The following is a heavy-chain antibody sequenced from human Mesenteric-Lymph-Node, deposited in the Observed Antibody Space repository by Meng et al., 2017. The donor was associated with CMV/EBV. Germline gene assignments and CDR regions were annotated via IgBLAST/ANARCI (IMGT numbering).Heavy chain of an antibody. Sequence: ASVKVSCKASGYTFTSFYMHWLRQAPGQGLEWMGWINPNTGGTIYAQKFQDRVSMTSDTSITTAYMELSRLRSDDTAVYYCARVYYDFRSGYHDAFDIWGQGTMVTVSS. CDR3: ARVYYDFRSGYHDAFDI. V-gene: IGHV1-2*02. CDR1: GYTFTSFY. D-gene: IGHD3-3*01. J-gene: IGHJ3*02. CDR2: INPNTGGT.